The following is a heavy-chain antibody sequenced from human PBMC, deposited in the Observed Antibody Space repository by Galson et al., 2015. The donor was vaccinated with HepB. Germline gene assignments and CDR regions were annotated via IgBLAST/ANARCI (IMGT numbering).Heavy chain of an antibody. D-gene: IGHD6-13*01. V-gene: IGHV3-48*01. CDR3: ARGGEWYSSSWTFDY. J-gene: IGHJ4*02. CDR1: GFTFSSYS. Sequence: SLRLSCAASGFTFSSYSMNWVRQAPGKGLEWVSYISSSSSTIYYADSVKGRFTISRDNAKNSLYLQMNSLRAEDTAVYYCARGGEWYSSSWTFDYWGQGTLVTVSS. CDR2: ISSSSSTI.